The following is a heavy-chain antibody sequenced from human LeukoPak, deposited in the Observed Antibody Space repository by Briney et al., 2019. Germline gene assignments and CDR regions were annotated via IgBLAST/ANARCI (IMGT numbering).Heavy chain of an antibody. CDR1: GFTFSNAW. J-gene: IGHJ4*02. CDR2: IKSKTDGGRT. V-gene: IGHV3-15*01. CDR3: TKIPSAYAFDD. D-gene: IGHD5-12*01. Sequence: GGSLRLSCAASGFTFSNAWMSWVRQAPGKGLEWVGRIKSKTDGGRTDYAAPVKGRFTISRDDSKNTLYLQMNSLKTEDTAVYYCTKIPSAYAFDDWGQGTLVTVSS.